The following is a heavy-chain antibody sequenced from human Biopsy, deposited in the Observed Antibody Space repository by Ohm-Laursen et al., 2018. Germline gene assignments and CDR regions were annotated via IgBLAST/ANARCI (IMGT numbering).Heavy chain of an antibody. V-gene: IGHV4-59*12. D-gene: IGHD3-22*01. J-gene: IGHJ2*01. CDR2: INYRGNT. Sequence: SDTLSLTCTVSGASIEDYYWTWIRQAPGKTLEWIASINYRGNTNYNPSLKSRVTMSVDTSKKQLSLRLRSVTAADTAMYYCARDRGYYSDRTVPGYFDLWGRGTLVTVSS. CDR1: GASIEDYY. CDR3: ARDRGYYSDRTVPGYFDL.